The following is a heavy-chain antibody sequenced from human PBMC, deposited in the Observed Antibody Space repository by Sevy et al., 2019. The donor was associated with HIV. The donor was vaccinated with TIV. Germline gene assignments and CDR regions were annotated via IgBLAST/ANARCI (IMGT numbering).Heavy chain of an antibody. CDR2: ISNSGSII. J-gene: IGHJ1*01. CDR3: AREDGSRQYFQS. CDR1: GFTFSSFE. D-gene: IGHD6-13*01. V-gene: IGHV3-48*03. Sequence: GGSLRLSCVASGFTFSSFEMNWVRQAPGKGLEWVSHISNSGSIIYYEDSVKGRFAISRDNAKNSLYLQMNSLRAEDTAVYYCAREDGSRQYFQSWGQGTLVTVSS.